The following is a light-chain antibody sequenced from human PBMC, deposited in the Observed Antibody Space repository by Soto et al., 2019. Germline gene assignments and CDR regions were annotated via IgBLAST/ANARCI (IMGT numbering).Light chain of an antibody. CDR3: QQYNAWPRT. CDR2: GAV. V-gene: IGKV3-15*01. Sequence: EVVMTQSPVTLSVSPGERATLSCRASQSVGGDLAWYQQTPGQTPRLLIYGAVTRATGVAARFSGAGSGTEFTLNVDSLQYEDVAIYYCQQYNAWPRTFGQGTKLAI. CDR1: QSVGGD. J-gene: IGKJ2*01.